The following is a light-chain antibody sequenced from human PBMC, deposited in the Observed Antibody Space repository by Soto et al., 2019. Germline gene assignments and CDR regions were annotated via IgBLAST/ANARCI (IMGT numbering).Light chain of an antibody. Sequence: DIQMTQSPSSLSASVGDRVTITCRASQSISSYLNWYQQKPGKAPKLLIYAASSLQSGVPSRFSGSGSGTHFTLTISSLQPQDFATYYCQQSYSTPRTFGHGTKVEIK. CDR2: AAS. CDR3: QQSYSTPRT. CDR1: QSISSY. J-gene: IGKJ1*01. V-gene: IGKV1-39*01.